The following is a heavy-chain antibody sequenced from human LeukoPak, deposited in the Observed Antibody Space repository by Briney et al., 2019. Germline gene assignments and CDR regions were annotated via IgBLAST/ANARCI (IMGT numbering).Heavy chain of an antibody. D-gene: IGHD5-24*01. Sequence: GVSLRLSCAASGFTFSDYYMSWIRQAPGKGLEWVSYISSSGSTIYYTDSVKGRFTISRDNAKNSLYLQMNSLRAEDTAVYYCARATSGSRDGCNWRFDYWGQGTLVTVSS. CDR3: ARATSGSRDGCNWRFDY. CDR1: GFTFSDYY. CDR2: ISSSGSTI. V-gene: IGHV3-11*04. J-gene: IGHJ4*02.